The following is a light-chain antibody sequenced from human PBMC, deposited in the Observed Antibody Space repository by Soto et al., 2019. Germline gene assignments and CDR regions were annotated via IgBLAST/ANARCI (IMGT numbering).Light chain of an antibody. CDR1: QSVSGS. CDR3: QQRSNWPPEYT. CDR2: DAS. V-gene: IGKV3-11*01. J-gene: IGKJ2*01. Sequence: EIVLTQSPATLSLSPGERATLSCRASQSVSGSLAWYQQKPGQAPRLLIYDASNRATGIPARFSGSGSGTDFTLTISSLEPEDFAVYYCQQRSNWPPEYTFGQGTKVEIK.